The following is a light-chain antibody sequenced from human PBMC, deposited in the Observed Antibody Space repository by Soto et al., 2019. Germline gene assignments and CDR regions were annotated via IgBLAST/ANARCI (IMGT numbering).Light chain of an antibody. J-gene: IGKJ5*01. CDR1: QSISTW. CDR2: KEC. Sequence: DIQMTQSPSTLSASIGDRVTITCRASQSISTWLAWYQQKSGKAPKLLIYKECTLESGVPSRFSGSGSGTDFTLTISSLQPDYLATYYCQQYNVFPITFGQGTRLEI. CDR3: QQYNVFPIT. V-gene: IGKV1-5*03.